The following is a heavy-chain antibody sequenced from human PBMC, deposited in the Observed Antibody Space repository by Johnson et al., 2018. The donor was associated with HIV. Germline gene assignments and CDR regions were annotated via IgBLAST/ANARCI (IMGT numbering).Heavy chain of an antibody. D-gene: IGHD3-22*01. CDR1: GFIFSGSA. CDR3: ARDRGSMIVVGSAFDI. V-gene: IGHV3-30-3*01. CDR2: ISYEGGNI. Sequence: QVQLVESGGGVVQPGRSLRLSCAASGFIFSGSAMHWVRQAPGKGLEWVASISYEGGNIHYGDSVRGRFTISRDNSKKTVYLQMNSLRAEDTAVYYCARDRGSMIVVGSAFDIWGQGTMVTVSS. J-gene: IGHJ3*02.